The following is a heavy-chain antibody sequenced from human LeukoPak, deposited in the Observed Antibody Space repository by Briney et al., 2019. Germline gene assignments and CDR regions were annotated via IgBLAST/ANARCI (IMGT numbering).Heavy chain of an antibody. CDR2: IYYSGST. Sequence: SEALSLTCTVSGGSISSGDYYWSWIRQPPGKGLEWIGYIYYSGSTYYNPSLESRVTISVDTSKNQFSLKLSSVTAADTAVYYCARTVDTAMVGRSVWGQGTTVTASS. CDR3: ARTVDTAMVGRSV. D-gene: IGHD5-18*01. J-gene: IGHJ6*02. V-gene: IGHV4-30-4*01. CDR1: GGSISSGDYY.